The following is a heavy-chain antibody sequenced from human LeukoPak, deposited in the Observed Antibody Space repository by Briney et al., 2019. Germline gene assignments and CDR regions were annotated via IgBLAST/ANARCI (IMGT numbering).Heavy chain of an antibody. V-gene: IGHV4-30-4*08. CDR1: GGSISSCDYY. Sequence: SQTLSLTCTVSGGSISSCDYYWTWIRQPPGKGLDCIRDIYYYWSTYYNPSLKSRVTISVDTSKNQFSLKLSSVTAADTAVYYCARVRIIVVVPAARYYMDVWGKGTTVTVSS. D-gene: IGHD2-2*01. J-gene: IGHJ6*03. CDR3: ARVRIIVVVPAARYYMDV. CDR2: IYYYWST.